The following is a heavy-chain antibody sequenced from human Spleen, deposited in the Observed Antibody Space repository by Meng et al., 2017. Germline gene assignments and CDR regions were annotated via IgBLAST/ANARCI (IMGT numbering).Heavy chain of an antibody. CDR3: ARAIQSVAGIFQVGY. D-gene: IGHD6-19*01. CDR2: INAGNGNT. CDR1: GYTFTSYA. Sequence: ASVKVSCKASGYTFTSYAMHWVRQAPGQRLEWMGWINAGNGNTKYSQKFQGRVTITRDTSASTAYMGLSSLRSEDTAVYYCARAIQSVAGIFQVGYWGQGTLVTVSS. V-gene: IGHV1-3*01. J-gene: IGHJ4*02.